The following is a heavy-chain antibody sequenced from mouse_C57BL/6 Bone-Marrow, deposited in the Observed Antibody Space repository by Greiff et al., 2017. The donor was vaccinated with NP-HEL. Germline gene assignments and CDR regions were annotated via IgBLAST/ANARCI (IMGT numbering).Heavy chain of an antibody. CDR3: ARHEVGIYYGNPYAMDY. Sequence: QVQLKQSGAELVKPGASVKLSCKASGYTFTEYTIHWVKQRSGQGLEWIGWFYPGSGSIKYNEKFKDKATLTADKSSSTVYMELSRLTSEDSAVYFCARHEVGIYYGNPYAMDYWGQGTSVTVSS. D-gene: IGHD2-1*01. V-gene: IGHV1-62-2*01. CDR2: FYPGSGSI. CDR1: GYTFTEYT. J-gene: IGHJ4*01.